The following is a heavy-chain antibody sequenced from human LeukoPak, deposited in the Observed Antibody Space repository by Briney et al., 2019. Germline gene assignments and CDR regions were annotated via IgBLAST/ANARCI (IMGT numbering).Heavy chain of an antibody. CDR3: AKLGRIAARPGNDY. V-gene: IGHV3-23*01. CDR1: GFTFSSYA. J-gene: IGHJ4*02. CDR2: ISGSGGST. Sequence: PWGSLRLSCAASGFTFSSYAMSWVRQAPGKGLEWVSAISGSGGSTYYADSVKGRFTISRDNSKNTLYLQMNSLRAEDTAVYYCAKLGRIAARPGNDYWGQGTLVTVSS. D-gene: IGHD6-6*01.